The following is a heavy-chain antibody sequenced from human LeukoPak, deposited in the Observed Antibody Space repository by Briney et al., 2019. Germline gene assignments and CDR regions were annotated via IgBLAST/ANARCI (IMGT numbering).Heavy chain of an antibody. CDR2: IYSGGST. CDR1: GFTVSSNY. V-gene: IGHV3-66*01. CDR3: ARRTPYSSGPFDY. Sequence: GESLRLSCAASGFTVSSNYMSWVRQAPGKGLEWVSVIYSGGSTYYADSVKGRFTISRDNSKNTLYLQMNNLRAEDTAVYYCARRTPYSSGPFDYWGQGTLVTVSS. D-gene: IGHD6-19*01. J-gene: IGHJ4*02.